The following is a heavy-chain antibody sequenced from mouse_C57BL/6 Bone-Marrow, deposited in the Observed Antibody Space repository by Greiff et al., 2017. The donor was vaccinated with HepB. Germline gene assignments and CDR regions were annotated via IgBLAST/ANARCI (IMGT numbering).Heavy chain of an antibody. V-gene: IGHV5-4*01. D-gene: IGHD1-1*01. CDR2: ISDGGSYT. J-gene: IGHJ3*01. CDR1: GFTFSSYA. CDR3: AREGATVPAGFAY. Sequence: EVMLVESGGGLVKPGGSLKLSCAASGFTFSSYAMSWVRQTPEKRLEWVATISDGGSYTYYPDNVKGRFTISRDNAKNNLYLQMSHLKSEDTAMYYCAREGATVPAGFAYWGQGTLVTVSA.